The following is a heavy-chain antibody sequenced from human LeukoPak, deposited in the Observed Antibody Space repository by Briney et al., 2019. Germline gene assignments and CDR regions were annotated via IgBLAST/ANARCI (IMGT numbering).Heavy chain of an antibody. CDR2: IYHSGGT. CDR1: GGSFSGYY. CDR3: ARDSLGPVLLWFGELGY. Sequence: SETLSLTCAVYGGSFSGYYWSWIRQPPGKGPEWIGSIYHSGGTYYNPSLKSRVTISVDTSKNQFSLKLSSVTAADTAVYYCARDSLGPVLLWFGELGYWGQGTLVTVSS. J-gene: IGHJ4*02. V-gene: IGHV4-34*01. D-gene: IGHD3-10*01.